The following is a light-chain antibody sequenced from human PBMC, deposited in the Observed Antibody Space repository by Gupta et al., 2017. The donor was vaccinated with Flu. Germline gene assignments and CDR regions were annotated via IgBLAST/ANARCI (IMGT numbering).Light chain of an antibody. V-gene: IGLV1-40*01. Sequence: QSVLPQPPSVSGPPGPRVTISCTGSSYNIGAGYDVHWYQQLPGTAPKLIIYGNSKRPSGVPDRFSGSKSGTSASLAITGLQAEDEADYYCQSYDSSLSGVVFGGGTKLTVL. J-gene: IGLJ2*01. CDR3: QSYDSSLSGVV. CDR1: SYNIGAGYD. CDR2: GNS.